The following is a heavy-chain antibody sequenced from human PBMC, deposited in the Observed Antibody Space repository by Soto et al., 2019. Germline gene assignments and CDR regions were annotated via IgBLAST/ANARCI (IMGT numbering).Heavy chain of an antibody. CDR3: ARRLLHEQTLDGEDFYYGMDV. CDR1: GYTFASYA. J-gene: IGHJ6*02. CDR2: INADNGNT. V-gene: IGHV1-3*01. Sequence: QVQLVQSGAEVKKPGASLKVSCRASGYTFASYALYWVRQAPGQSLEWMGWINADNGNTRYSQKFQARVTITRDTSASTAFLELESLRSEDTAVYYCARRLLHEQTLDGEDFYYGMDVWGQGTTVTVSS. D-gene: IGHD2-21*02.